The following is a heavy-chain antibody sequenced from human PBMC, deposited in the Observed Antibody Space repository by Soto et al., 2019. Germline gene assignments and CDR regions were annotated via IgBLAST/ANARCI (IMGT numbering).Heavy chain of an antibody. Sequence: LLLQSGAELKKPGASVKISCKASGYSFSTYDISWLRQAPGQGPEWMGRISPKNGPTNYAQNFQARVTMTADTSSSTAYMELWGLRSDDTAKYYCATSYEAGCDPWGQGTLVTVSS. CDR1: GYSFSTYD. V-gene: IGHV1-18*04. J-gene: IGHJ5*02. CDR3: ATSYEAGCDP. D-gene: IGHD3-3*01. CDR2: ISPKNGPT.